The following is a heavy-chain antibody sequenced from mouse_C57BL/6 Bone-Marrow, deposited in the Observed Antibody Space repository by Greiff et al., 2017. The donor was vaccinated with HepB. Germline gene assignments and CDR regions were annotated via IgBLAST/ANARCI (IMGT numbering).Heavy chain of an antibody. V-gene: IGHV1-26*01. D-gene: IGHD2-3*01. J-gene: IGHJ2*01. CDR2: INPNNGGT. CDR3: ARWGENDGYPSYYSDY. Sequence: EVQLQQSGPELVKPGASVKISCKASGYTFTDYYMNWVKQSHGKSLEWIGDINPNNGGTSYNQKFKGKATLTVDKSSSTAYMELRSLTSEDSAVYYCARWGENDGYPSYYSDYWGQGTTLTVSS. CDR1: GYTFTDYY.